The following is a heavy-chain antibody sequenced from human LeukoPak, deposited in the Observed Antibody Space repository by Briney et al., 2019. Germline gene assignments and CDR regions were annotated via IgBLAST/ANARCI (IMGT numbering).Heavy chain of an antibody. CDR3: ARLTSSWSFDY. Sequence: GESLKISCKGSGYSFTNYWIGWVRQMPGKGLEWMGIISPDGSDTRYSPSFQGQVTISADKSITTAYLQWSSLKASDTSMYYCARLTSSWSFDYWGQGTLVTVSS. D-gene: IGHD6-13*01. J-gene: IGHJ4*02. CDR1: GYSFTNYW. V-gene: IGHV5-51*01. CDR2: ISPDGSDT.